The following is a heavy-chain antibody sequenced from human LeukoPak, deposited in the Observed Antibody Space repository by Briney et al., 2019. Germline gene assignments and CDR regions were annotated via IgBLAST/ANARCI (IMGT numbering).Heavy chain of an antibody. CDR3: AKEGLYDILTGPTDY. Sequence: GGSLRLSCAASGFTFSSYAMSRVRQAPGKGLEWVSAISGSGGSTYYADSVKGRFTISRDNSKNTLYLQMNSLRAEDTAVYYCAKEGLYDILTGPTDYWGQGTLVTVSS. CDR1: GFTFSSYA. V-gene: IGHV3-23*01. CDR2: ISGSGGST. J-gene: IGHJ4*02. D-gene: IGHD3-9*01.